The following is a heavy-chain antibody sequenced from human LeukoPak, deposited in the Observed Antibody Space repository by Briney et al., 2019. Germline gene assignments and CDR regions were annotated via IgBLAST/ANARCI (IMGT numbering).Heavy chain of an antibody. CDR2: ISASGA. CDR3: AKLLHIVVVTAINA. J-gene: IGHJ5*02. Sequence: PGGSLRLSCAASGFTFRRLAMTWVRQAPGKGLEWVSTISASGAYYADSVKGRFTISRDNSRNTLDLQMDSLRAEDTAVYYCAKLLHIVVVTAINAWGQGTLVTVSS. CDR1: GFTFRRLA. D-gene: IGHD2-21*02. V-gene: IGHV3-23*01.